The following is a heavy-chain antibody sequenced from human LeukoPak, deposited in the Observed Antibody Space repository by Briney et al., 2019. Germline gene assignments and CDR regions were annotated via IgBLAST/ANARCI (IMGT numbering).Heavy chain of an antibody. CDR1: GFTFDDYA. V-gene: IGHV3-9*01. CDR3: ASYGSGIQKPGDY. CDR2: ISWNSGSI. J-gene: IGHJ4*02. D-gene: IGHD3-10*01. Sequence: GGSLRLSCAASGFTFDDYAMHWVRQAPGKGLEWVSGISWNSGSIAYADSVKGRFTISRDNAKNSLYLQMNSLRAEDTAVYYCASYGSGIQKPGDYWGQGTLVTVSS.